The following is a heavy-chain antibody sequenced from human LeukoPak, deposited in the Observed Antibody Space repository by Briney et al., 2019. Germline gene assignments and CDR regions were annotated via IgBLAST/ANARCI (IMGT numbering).Heavy chain of an antibody. CDR1: GYSFTGQY. CDR3: ASYPRYSSTPPFDY. Sequence: ASVKVSCKASGYSFTGQYMHWVRQAPGQGLEGMGWINPNSGDTNVAEKVRGSVTMTGDTTISTAYMELNRLTSDDTAVYYCASYPRYSSTPPFDYWGQGTPVTVSS. D-gene: IGHD6-19*01. J-gene: IGHJ4*02. CDR2: INPNSGDT. V-gene: IGHV1-2*02.